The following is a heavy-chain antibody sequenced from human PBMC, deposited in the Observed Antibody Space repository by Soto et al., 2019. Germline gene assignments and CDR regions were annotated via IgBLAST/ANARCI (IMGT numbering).Heavy chain of an antibody. D-gene: IGHD4-17*01. CDR1: GGSFRGYY. CDR2: INHSGST. V-gene: IGHV4-34*01. Sequence: PSETLSLTCAVYGGSFRGYYWSWIRQPPGKGMEWIGEINHSGSTNYNPSLKSRVTISVDTSKNQFSLKLSSVTAADTAAYYCARVGTVTTFWGYYYYYGMDVWGQGTTVTVSS. CDR3: ARVGTVTTFWGYYYYYGMDV. J-gene: IGHJ6*02.